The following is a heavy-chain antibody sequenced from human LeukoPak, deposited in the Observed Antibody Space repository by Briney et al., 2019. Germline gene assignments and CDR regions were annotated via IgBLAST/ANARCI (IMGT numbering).Heavy chain of an antibody. D-gene: IGHD6-6*01. Sequence: GGSPRLSCAASGFTFSSYWMHWVRQAPGKGPVWVSRINTEGSDTTYADSVKGRFTISRDNAKNTLYLQMNSLRAEDTAVYYCAKEFSSSSGRYFDYWGQGSLVTVSS. J-gene: IGHJ4*02. CDR1: GFTFSSYW. CDR3: AKEFSSSSGRYFDY. CDR2: INTEGSDT. V-gene: IGHV3-74*01.